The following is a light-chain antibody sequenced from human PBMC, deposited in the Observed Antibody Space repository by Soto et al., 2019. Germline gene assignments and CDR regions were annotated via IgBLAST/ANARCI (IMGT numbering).Light chain of an antibody. CDR2: GAS. V-gene: IGKV3-20*01. CDR1: QSVSSSY. Sequence: EIVLTQSPGTLSLSPGERATLSCRASQSVSSSYLAWYQQKPGQAPRLLIYGASSRATGIPDRFSGSGSGTDFTLTICRLEGEDLGGEYVPQYRSSACAFARGTRLEIK. J-gene: IGKJ5*01. CDR3: PQYRSSACA.